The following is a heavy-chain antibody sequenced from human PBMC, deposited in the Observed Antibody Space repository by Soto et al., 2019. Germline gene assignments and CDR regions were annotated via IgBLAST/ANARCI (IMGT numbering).Heavy chain of an antibody. J-gene: IGHJ6*02. CDR1: GGTFSNYA. V-gene: IGHV1-69*12. CDR3: ARVEAVAGLYNYPGLDV. D-gene: IGHD6-19*01. CDR2: IVPIFGTT. Sequence: QVQLVQSGAEVKKPGSSVKVSCKVSGGTFSNYAIDWVRLAPGHGLAWMGGIVPIFGTTYYTQKFQGRGTIIADAFTTTAYLAMSSLRSEDTAIYYCARVEAVAGLYNYPGLDVWGQGTAVTVSS.